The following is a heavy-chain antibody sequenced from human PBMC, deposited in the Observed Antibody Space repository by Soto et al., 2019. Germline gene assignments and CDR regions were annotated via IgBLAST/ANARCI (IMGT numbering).Heavy chain of an antibody. CDR3: ARQNRYDFWSGYYAFDI. CDR2: IYYSGST. V-gene: IGHV4-39*01. J-gene: IGHJ3*02. CDR1: GGSISSSSYY. D-gene: IGHD3-3*01. Sequence: QLQLQESGPGLVKPSETLSLTCTVSGGSISSSSYYWGWIRQPPGKGLEWIGSIYYSGSTYYNLSLQIRITISVDTSKNQFSLKLSCVTAADTAVYYCARQNRYDFWSGYYAFDIWGQGTMVTVSS.